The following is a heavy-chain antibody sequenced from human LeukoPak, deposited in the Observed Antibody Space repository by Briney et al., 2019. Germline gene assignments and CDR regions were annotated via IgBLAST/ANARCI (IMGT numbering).Heavy chain of an antibody. J-gene: IGHJ6*03. Sequence: GGSLRLSCAASGFTFSSYGMHWVRQAPGKGLEWVAVISYDGSNKYYADSVKGRFTISRDNSKNTLYLQMNSLRAEDTAVYYCAKCMVWGNYYYYMDVWGKGTTVTVSS. D-gene: IGHD3-10*01. CDR2: ISYDGSNK. V-gene: IGHV3-30*18. CDR3: AKCMVWGNYYYYMDV. CDR1: GFTFSSYG.